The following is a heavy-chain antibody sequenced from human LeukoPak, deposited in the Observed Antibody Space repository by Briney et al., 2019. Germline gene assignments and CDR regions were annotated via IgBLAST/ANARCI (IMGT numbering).Heavy chain of an antibody. CDR2: INPNSGGT. CDR3: ARVTTKGGSGYYYGMDV. D-gene: IGHD4-4*01. V-gene: IGHV1-2*02. CDR1: GYTFTGYY. Sequence: GASVKVSCKASGYTFTGYYMHWVRQAPGQGLAWMGWINPNSGGTNYAQKFQGRVTMTRDTSISTAYMELSRLRSDDTAVYYCARVTTKGGSGYYYGMDVWGQGTTVTVSS. J-gene: IGHJ6*02.